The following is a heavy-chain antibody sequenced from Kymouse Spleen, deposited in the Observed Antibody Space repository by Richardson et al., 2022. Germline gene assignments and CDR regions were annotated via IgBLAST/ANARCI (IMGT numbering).Heavy chain of an antibody. CDR1: GGSVSSGSYY. Sequence: QVQLQESGPGLVKPSETLSLTCTVSGGSVSSGSYYWSWIRQPPGKGLEWIGYIYYSGSTNYNPSLKSRVTISVDTSKNQFSLKLSSVTAADTAVYYCARDPIFGVVNAFDIWGQGTMVTVSS. D-gene: IGHD3-3*01. CDR3: ARDPIFGVVNAFDI. J-gene: IGHJ3*02. V-gene: IGHV4-61*01. CDR2: IYYSGST.